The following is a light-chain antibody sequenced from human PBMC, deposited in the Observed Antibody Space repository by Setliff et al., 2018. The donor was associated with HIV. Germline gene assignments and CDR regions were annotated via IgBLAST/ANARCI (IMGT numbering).Light chain of an antibody. CDR1: NSNIGSNT. CDR3: AAWDDGLNAFYV. V-gene: IGLV1-44*01. Sequence: GHRVIISCSGSNSNIGSNTVNWYQQLPGTAPKLLIYSNNQRPSGVPDRFSGSKSGTSASLAISGLQSEDEADYYCAAWDDGLNAFYVFGTGTKVTVL. J-gene: IGLJ1*01. CDR2: SNN.